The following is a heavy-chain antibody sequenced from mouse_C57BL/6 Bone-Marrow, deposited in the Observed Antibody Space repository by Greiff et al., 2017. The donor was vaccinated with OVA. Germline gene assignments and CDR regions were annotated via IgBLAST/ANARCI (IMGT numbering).Heavy chain of an antibody. CDR3: ARDGITTPVATGAY. CDR2: ISYDGSN. J-gene: IGHJ3*01. Sequence: VQLQQSGPGLVKPSQSLSLTCSVTGYSITSGYYWNWIRQFPGNKLEWMGYISYDGSNNYNPSLKNRISITRDTSKNQFFLKLNSVTTEDTATYYCARDGITTPVATGAYWGQGTLVTVSA. CDR1: GYSITSGYY. V-gene: IGHV3-6*01. D-gene: IGHD1-1*01.